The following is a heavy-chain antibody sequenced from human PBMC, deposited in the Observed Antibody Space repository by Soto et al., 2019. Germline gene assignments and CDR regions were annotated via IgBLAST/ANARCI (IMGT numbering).Heavy chain of an antibody. D-gene: IGHD3-3*01. CDR2: IYHSGST. Sequence: LQLQESGSGLVKPSQTLSLTCAVSGGSMSSGGYSWSWIRQPPGKGLEWIGYIYHSGSTYYNPSLKSRVTISVDRSKNQFSLKLSSVTAADTAVYYCARGPPFGRRGQGTLVTVSS. V-gene: IGHV4-30-2*01. CDR1: GGSMSSGGYS. CDR3: ARGPPFGR. J-gene: IGHJ4*02.